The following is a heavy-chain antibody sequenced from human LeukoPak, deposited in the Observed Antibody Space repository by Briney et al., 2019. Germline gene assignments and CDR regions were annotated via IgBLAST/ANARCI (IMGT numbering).Heavy chain of an antibody. V-gene: IGHV1-18*01. CDR2: ISAYNGNT. J-gene: IGHJ4*02. D-gene: IGHD6-13*01. Sequence: GALVKVSYKASGYTFTSYGISWVRQAPGQRLEWMGWISAYNGNTNYAQQLQARVTMTTDTSTSTAYMELRSLRSDDTAVYYCARNLGYSSSSVLHVDYCGQGTLVAVAS. CDR1: GYTFTSYG. CDR3: ARNLGYSSSSVLHVDY.